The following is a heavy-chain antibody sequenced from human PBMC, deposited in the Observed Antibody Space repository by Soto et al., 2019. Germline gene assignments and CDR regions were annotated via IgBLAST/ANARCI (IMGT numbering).Heavy chain of an antibody. D-gene: IGHD6-19*01. CDR3: AKADGEQWLLPHLDT. Sequence: EVQLLESGGGVVQPGGSLRLSCVASGFNFKKFAMSWVRQAPGEGLEWVSGISCCGGSTSYADSVKGRFSIARDDSTNTLSLQMNNLRVEDTAQYYCAKADGEQWLLPHLDTWGQVTLVTVS. CDR1: GFNFKKFA. J-gene: IGHJ4*02. V-gene: IGHV3-23*01. CDR2: ISCCGGST.